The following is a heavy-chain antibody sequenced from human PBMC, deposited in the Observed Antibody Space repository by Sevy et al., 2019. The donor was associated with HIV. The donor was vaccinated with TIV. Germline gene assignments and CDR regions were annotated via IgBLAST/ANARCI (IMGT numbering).Heavy chain of an antibody. J-gene: IGHJ6*02. V-gene: IGHV3-30*04. CDR3: ARERLAAAESYYYYYGMDV. D-gene: IGHD6-13*01. CDR2: ISYDGSNK. CDR1: GFTFSSYA. Sequence: GGSLRLSCAASGFTFSSYAMHWVRQAPGKGLEWVAVISYDGSNKYYADSVKGRFTISGDNSKNTLYLQMNSLRAEDTAVYYCARERLAAAESYYYYYGMDVWGHGTTVTVSS.